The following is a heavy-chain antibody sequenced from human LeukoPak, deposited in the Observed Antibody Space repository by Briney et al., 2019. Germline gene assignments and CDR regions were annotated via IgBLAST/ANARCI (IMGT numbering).Heavy chain of an antibody. CDR1: GFTVSGNY. J-gene: IGHJ5*02. CDR2: IYSGADT. CDR3: ARAQYCSGGSCYSGTLGS. Sequence: PGGSLRPSCAASGFTVSGNYMSWVRQAPGKGLEWVSVIYSGADTYYADSVKGRFTISRHSSQNTVYLQMNSLRAEDTAVYYCARAQYCSGGSCYSGTLGSWGQGTLVTVSS. D-gene: IGHD2-15*01. V-gene: IGHV3-53*04.